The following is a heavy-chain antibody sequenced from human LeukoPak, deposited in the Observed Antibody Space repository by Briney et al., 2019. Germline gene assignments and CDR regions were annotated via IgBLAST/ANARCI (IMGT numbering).Heavy chain of an antibody. J-gene: IGHJ4*02. CDR3: ARLRFLEWADFDY. V-gene: IGHV3-48*04. Sequence: GGSLRLSCAASGFTLSSYGMNWIRQAPGKGLEWVSYISSSGSTIYYADSVKGRFTISRDNAKNSLYLQMNSLRAEDTAVYYCARLRFLEWADFDYWGQGTLVTVSS. D-gene: IGHD3-3*01. CDR1: GFTLSSYG. CDR2: ISSSGSTI.